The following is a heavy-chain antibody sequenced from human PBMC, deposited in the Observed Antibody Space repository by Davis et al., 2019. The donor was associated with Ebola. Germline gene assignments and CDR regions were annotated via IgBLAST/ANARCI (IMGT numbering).Heavy chain of an antibody. V-gene: IGHV1-69*02. CDR3: ARAQFPTTSDH. J-gene: IGHJ4*02. Sequence: AASVKVSCKASGGTFSSYTISWVRQAPGQGLEWMGRIIPILGIANYAQKFQGRVTITRDTSASTAYMEVWSLRSDDTALYYCARAQFPTTSDHWGQGTLVTVSS. D-gene: IGHD1-1*01. CDR1: GGTFSSYT. CDR2: IIPILGIA.